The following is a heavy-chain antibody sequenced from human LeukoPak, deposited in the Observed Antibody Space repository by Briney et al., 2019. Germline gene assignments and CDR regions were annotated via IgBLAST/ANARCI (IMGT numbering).Heavy chain of an antibody. J-gene: IGHJ3*02. D-gene: IGHD4-17*01. Sequence: GGSLRLSCTASGFIFSTSWMTWVRQAPGKGLEWVANIKQDGSEKYYVDSVKGRFTISRDNAKNSLYLQMNSLRAEDTAVYYCARPYGDYVGAFDIWGQGTMVTVSS. V-gene: IGHV3-7*01. CDR1: GFIFSTSW. CDR2: IKQDGSEK. CDR3: ARPYGDYVGAFDI.